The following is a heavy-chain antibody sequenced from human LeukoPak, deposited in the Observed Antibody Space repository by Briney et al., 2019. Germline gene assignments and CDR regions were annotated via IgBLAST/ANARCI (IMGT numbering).Heavy chain of an antibody. J-gene: IGHJ4*02. CDR1: GFTFSRYA. D-gene: IGHD5-18*01. Sequence: GSLRLSCAASGFTFSRYAMSWVRQAPGKGLEWVSAISGSGGSTHYADSVKGRFTISRDNAKNSLYLQMNSLRAEDTAVYYCASPGGDTAMVTGPIDYWGQGTLVTVSS. CDR3: ASPGGDTAMVTGPIDY. V-gene: IGHV3-23*01. CDR2: ISGSGGST.